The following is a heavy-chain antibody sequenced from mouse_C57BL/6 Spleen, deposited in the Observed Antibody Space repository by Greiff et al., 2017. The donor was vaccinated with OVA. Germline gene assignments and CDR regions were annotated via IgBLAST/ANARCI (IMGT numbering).Heavy chain of an antibody. V-gene: IGHV5-17*01. CDR2: ISRGSSTI. CDR3: ARELGDY. D-gene: IGHD4-1*01. J-gene: IGHJ2*01. Sequence: EVQLVESGGGLVKPGGSLKLSCAASGFTFSDYGMHWVRQAPEKGLEWVAYISRGSSTIYYADTVKGRFTISRDNAKNTLFLQMTSLRSEDTAMYYCARELGDYWGQGTTLTVSS. CDR1: GFTFSDYG.